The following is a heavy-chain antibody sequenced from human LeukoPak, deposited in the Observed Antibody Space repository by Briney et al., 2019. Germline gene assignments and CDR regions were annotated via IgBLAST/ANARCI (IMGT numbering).Heavy chain of an antibody. Sequence: GGSLRLSCAASGFTFSSYGMSWVRQAPGKGLEWVSSISSSSSYIYYADSVKGRFTISRDNAKNSLYLQMNSLRAEDTAVYYCAGEGDSSWSPYYFDYWGQGTLVTVSS. CDR2: ISSSSSYI. V-gene: IGHV3-21*01. J-gene: IGHJ4*02. D-gene: IGHD6-13*01. CDR1: GFTFSSYG. CDR3: AGEGDSSWSPYYFDY.